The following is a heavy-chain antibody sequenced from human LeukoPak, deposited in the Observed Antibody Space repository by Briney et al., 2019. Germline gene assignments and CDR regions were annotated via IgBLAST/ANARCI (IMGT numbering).Heavy chain of an antibody. D-gene: IGHD6-13*01. J-gene: IGHJ2*01. CDR2: IYHSGST. Sequence: SETLSLTCTVSGYSISSGYYWGWIRQPPGKGLEWIGSIYHSGSTYYNPSLKSRVTISVDTSKNQFSLKLSSVTAADTAVYYCARVYYSSSYDYWYFDLWGRGTLVTVSS. CDR3: ARVYYSSSYDYWYFDL. V-gene: IGHV4-38-2*02. CDR1: GYSISSGYY.